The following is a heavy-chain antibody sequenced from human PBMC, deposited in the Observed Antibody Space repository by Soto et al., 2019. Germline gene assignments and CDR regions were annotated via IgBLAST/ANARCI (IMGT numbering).Heavy chain of an antibody. CDR3: AKGMGPYCARDCYSRLADY. D-gene: IGHD2-21*01. Sequence: GGSLRLSCVASGFTFSNYAMSWVRQAPGKGLEWVSIISGDGGYTNYADSVKGRFIISRDNSKNTLSLQMNRLRVEDTAVYYCAKGMGPYCARDCYSRLADYWGQGT. J-gene: IGHJ4*02. CDR1: GFTFSNYA. V-gene: IGHV3-23*01. CDR2: ISGDGGYT.